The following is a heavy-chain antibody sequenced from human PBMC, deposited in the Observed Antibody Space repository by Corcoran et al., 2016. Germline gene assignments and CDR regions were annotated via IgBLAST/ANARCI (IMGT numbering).Heavy chain of an antibody. CDR2: IIPIFGTA. CDR1: GGTFSSYA. CDR3: ARDHCSGGSCHWDFDY. J-gene: IGHJ4*02. Sequence: QVQLVQSGAEVKKPGSSVKVSCKASGGTFSSYAISWVRQAPGQGLEWMGGIIPIFGTANYAQKFQGRVTITADKSTSTAYMELSSLRSEDTAVYYCARDHCSGGSCHWDFDYWGQGTLVTVSS. D-gene: IGHD2-15*01. V-gene: IGHV1-69*06.